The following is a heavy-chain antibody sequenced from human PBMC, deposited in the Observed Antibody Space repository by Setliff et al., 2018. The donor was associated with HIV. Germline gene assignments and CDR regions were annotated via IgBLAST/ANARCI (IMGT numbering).Heavy chain of an antibody. J-gene: IGHJ6*02. CDR1: GFIFSSYA. D-gene: IGHD3-22*01. V-gene: IGHV3-30*01. Sequence: PGGSLRLSCAASGFIFSSYAMHWVRQAPGKGLEWVAVIWYDGSNKHYADSVKGRFTISRDNSKNTLYLQMNSLRAEDTAVYYCARDSYDSSGYYYLRLGGEYYYGMDVWGQGTTVTVSS. CDR2: IWYDGSNK. CDR3: ARDSYDSSGYYYLRLGGEYYYGMDV.